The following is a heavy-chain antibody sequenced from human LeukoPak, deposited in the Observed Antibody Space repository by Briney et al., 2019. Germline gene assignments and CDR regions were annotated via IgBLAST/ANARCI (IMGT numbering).Heavy chain of an antibody. V-gene: IGHV3-30*02. CDR1: GFTFSSYG. CDR2: IRYDGSNK. J-gene: IGHJ4*02. CDR3: AKTTYSSSWYTSS. Sequence: GGSLRLPCAASGFTFSSYGMHWVRQAPGKGLEWVAFIRYDGSNKYYADSVKGRFTISRDNSKNTLYLQMNSLRAEGTAVYYCAKTTYSSSWYTSSWGQGTLVTVSS. D-gene: IGHD6-13*01.